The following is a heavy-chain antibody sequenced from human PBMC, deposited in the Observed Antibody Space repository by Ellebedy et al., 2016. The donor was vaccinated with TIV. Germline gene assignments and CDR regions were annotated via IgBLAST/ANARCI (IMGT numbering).Heavy chain of an antibody. D-gene: IGHD3-10*01. V-gene: IGHV4-59*01. CDR3: ARVKGPRYGSGSYYSIYYYGMDV. CDR2: IYYSGST. Sequence: SETPSLTCIVSGGSISSYYWSWIRQPPGKGLEWIGHIYYSGSTNYNPSLKSRVTISVDTSKNQFSLKLSSVTAADTAVYYCARVKGPRYGSGSYYSIYYYGMDVWGQGTTVTVSS. CDR1: GGSISSYY. J-gene: IGHJ6*02.